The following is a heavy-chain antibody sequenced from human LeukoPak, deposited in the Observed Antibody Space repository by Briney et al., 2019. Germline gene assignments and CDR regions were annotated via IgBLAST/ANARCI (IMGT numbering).Heavy chain of an antibody. D-gene: IGHD4-11*01. CDR1: GGSISGYY. Sequence: PSETLSLTCSVSGGSISGYYWSWIRQPPGKGLEWISYIYYSGNTNYNPSLKRRVTMSVDTSKNQFSLKLSSVTAAGTAVYYCARDWKSTSNYYYYYGMDVWGLGTTVTVSS. J-gene: IGHJ6*02. CDR2: IYYSGNT. V-gene: IGHV4-59*01. CDR3: ARDWKSTSNYYYYYGMDV.